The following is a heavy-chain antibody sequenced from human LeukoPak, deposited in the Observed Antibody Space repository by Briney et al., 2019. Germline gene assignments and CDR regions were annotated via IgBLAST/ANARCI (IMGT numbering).Heavy chain of an antibody. CDR3: ARGPGYFDDQNKRFDY. D-gene: IGHD3-9*01. Sequence: GASVKVSCKASGYTFTSYGISWVRQAPGQGLEWMGWISAYNGNTNYAQKLQGRVTMTTDTSTSTAYMELRSLRSDDTAVYYCARGPGYFDDQNKRFDYWGQGTLVTVSS. CDR1: GYTFTSYG. J-gene: IGHJ4*02. CDR2: ISAYNGNT. V-gene: IGHV1-18*01.